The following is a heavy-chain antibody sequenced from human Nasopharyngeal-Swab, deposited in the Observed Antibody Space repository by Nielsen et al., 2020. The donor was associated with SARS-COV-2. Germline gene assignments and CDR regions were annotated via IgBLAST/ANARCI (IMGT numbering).Heavy chain of an antibody. CDR2: TLYRSKWYN. J-gene: IGHJ4*02. CDR3: ARGRDFSLDS. V-gene: IGHV6-1*01. D-gene: IGHD3-3*01. CDR1: GDSVSSHSAG. Sequence: QTHSLTRAISGDSVSSHSAGWNWIRQSPARGLEWLGRTLYRSKWYNDYAESVKSRIAVNPDTSKNQFSLQLNSVTPEDTAVYYCARGRDFSLDSWGQGTLVTASS.